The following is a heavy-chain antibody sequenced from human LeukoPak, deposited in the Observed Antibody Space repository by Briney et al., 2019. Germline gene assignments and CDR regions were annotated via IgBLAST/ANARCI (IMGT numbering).Heavy chain of an antibody. J-gene: IGHJ2*01. Sequence: GGSLRLSCAASGFTFSSYAMTWVRQAPGKGLEWVSVISGSGGRTFYAASVKGRFTISRDNSKNTLYLQMNSLRVEDTAVYYCAKEDYGDYGDFDLWGRGTLVTVSS. CDR1: GFTFSSYA. CDR3: AKEDYGDYGDFDL. V-gene: IGHV3-23*01. CDR2: ISGSGGRT. D-gene: IGHD4-17*01.